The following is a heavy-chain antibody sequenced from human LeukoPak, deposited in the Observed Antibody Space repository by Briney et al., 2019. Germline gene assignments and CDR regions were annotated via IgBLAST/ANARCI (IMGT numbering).Heavy chain of an antibody. J-gene: IGHJ4*02. CDR3: TRSFTVRTSLDY. Sequence: PGGSLRLSCAASGFTFSGSAMRWVRQASGQGLEWVGRIRSKANSYATAYAASVKGRFTISRDDSKNTAYLQMNSLKTEDTAVYYCTRSFTVRTSLDYWGQGTLVTVSS. CDR2: IRSKANSYAT. CDR1: GFTFSGSA. D-gene: IGHD4-11*01. V-gene: IGHV3-73*01.